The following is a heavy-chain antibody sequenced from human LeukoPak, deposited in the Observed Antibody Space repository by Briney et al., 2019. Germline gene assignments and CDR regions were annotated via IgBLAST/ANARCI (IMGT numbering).Heavy chain of an antibody. V-gene: IGHV1-18*01. CDR2: ISAYNGNT. J-gene: IGHJ4*02. D-gene: IGHD2-2*01. CDR3: ARVPEDIVVVPAALPDY. Sequence: ASVKVSCKASGYTFTSYGISWVRQAPGQGLEWMGWISAYNGNTNYAQKLQGRVTMTTDTSTSTAYMELRSLRSDDTAVYYCARVPEDIVVVPAALPDYWGQGILVTVSS. CDR1: GYTFTSYG.